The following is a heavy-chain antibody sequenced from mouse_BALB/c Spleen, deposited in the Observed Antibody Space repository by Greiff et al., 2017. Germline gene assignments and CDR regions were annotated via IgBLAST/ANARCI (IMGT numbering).Heavy chain of an antibody. V-gene: IGHV5-9-4*01. J-gene: IGHJ4*01. Sequence: EVKVVESGGGLVKPGGSLKLSCAASGFTFSSYAMSWVRQSPAKRLEWVAEISSGGSYTYYPDTVTGRFTISRDNAKNTLYLEMSSLRSEDTAMYYCARVYDGYYYAMDYWGQGTSVTVSS. CDR1: GFTFSSYA. CDR3: ARVYDGYYYAMDY. CDR2: ISSGGSYT. D-gene: IGHD2-3*01.